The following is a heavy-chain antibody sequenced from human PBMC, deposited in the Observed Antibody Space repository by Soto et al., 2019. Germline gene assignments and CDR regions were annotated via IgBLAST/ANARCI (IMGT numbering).Heavy chain of an antibody. CDR1: GFSLSPYW. CDR3: ARDLGGPDY. Sequence: EVHLQESAGGLVQPGGSLRLSCAASGFSLSPYWMHWVRQVPGRGLGRVARIRSDGFGAAYPDSVKGRFSISRDIARNTLSLQMNGLRADDTAVYYCARDLGGPDYWGRGASVTVSS. J-gene: IGHJ4*02. D-gene: IGHD3-16*01. V-gene: IGHV3-74*03. CDR2: IRSDGFGA.